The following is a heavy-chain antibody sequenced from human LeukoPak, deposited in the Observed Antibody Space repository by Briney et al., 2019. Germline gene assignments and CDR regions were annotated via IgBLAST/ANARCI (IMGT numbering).Heavy chain of an antibody. D-gene: IGHD2-15*01. J-gene: IGHJ4*02. V-gene: IGHV3-23*01. Sequence: AGGSLRLSCAASGFTFSNYAMSWVRQAPGKGLEWVSAISGSGFSTYYADSVKGRFTISRDISKNTLYLQMNSLRAEDTAVYYCARKGYCSGGSCYAFNYWGQGTLVTVSS. CDR2: ISGSGFST. CDR1: GFTFSNYA. CDR3: ARKGYCSGGSCYAFNY.